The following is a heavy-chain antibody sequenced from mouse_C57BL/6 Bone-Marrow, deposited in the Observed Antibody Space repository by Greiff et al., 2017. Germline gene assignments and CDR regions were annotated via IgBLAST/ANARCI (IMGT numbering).Heavy chain of an antibody. CDR2: FYHGSGSI. V-gene: IGHV1-62-2*01. D-gene: IGHD1-1*01. CDR3: ARHGITTVVPYYFDY. CDR1: GYTFTEYT. J-gene: IGHJ2*01. Sequence: VQLQPPGAELVRPGTSLKLSCKASGYTFTEYTIHWVKQRSGQGLEWIGWFYHGSGSITYNERFSDKGPLTADKSSSTVYMGLSRLTSEDSAVYFCARHGITTVVPYYFDYWGQGTTLTVSS.